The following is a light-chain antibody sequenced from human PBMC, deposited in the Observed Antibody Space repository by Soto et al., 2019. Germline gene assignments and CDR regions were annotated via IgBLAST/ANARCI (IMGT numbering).Light chain of an antibody. V-gene: IGLV2-14*03. J-gene: IGLJ1*01. Sequence: QSSLTQPASLSGSPGQSSTISCTGTGSEIGSYNYVSWYQHHPGKVPKFIIYDVTNRPSGVSDRFSGSKSGNTASLTISGLQAEDEADYYCNSYTSASTYVFGTGTKVTVL. CDR1: GSEIGSYNY. CDR3: NSYTSASTYV. CDR2: DVT.